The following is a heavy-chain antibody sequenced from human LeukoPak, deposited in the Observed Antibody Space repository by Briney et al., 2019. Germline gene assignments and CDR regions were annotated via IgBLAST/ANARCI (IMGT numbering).Heavy chain of an antibody. CDR2: ISSNGGST. Sequence: PGGSLRLSGSASGFTFSSSAMHWVRQAPGKGLEYVSAISSNGGSTYYADSVKGRFTISRDNSKNTLYLQMSSLRAEDTAVYHCVKPITAGTGSGSYFDYWGQGTLVTVSS. V-gene: IGHV3-64D*09. J-gene: IGHJ4*02. D-gene: IGHD3-10*01. CDR1: GFTFSSSA. CDR3: VKPITAGTGSGSYFDY.